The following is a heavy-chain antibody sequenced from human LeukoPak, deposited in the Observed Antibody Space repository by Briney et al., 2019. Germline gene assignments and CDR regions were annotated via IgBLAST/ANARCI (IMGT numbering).Heavy chain of an antibody. V-gene: IGHV4-39*01. CDR1: DVSISTTDYY. Sequence: SETLSLTCTVSDVSISTTDYYWGWVRQPPGKELEWIGSIFYGGNTFCDPSLKSRVTISVDTSKNQFSLKLTSVTAADTAVYYCARQIPTVSYFDYWGQGTLVSVSS. CDR3: ARQIPTVSYFDY. D-gene: IGHD4-11*01. J-gene: IGHJ4*02. CDR2: IFYGGNT.